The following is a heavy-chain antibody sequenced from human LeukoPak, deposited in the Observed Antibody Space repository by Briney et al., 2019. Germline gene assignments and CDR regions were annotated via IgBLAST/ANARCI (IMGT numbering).Heavy chain of an antibody. CDR3: AREGSAVTNFDY. J-gene: IGHJ4*02. V-gene: IGHV4-34*01. CDR2: INHSGTT. D-gene: IGHD3-10*01. Sequence: PSETLSLTCAVYGGSFSGYYWSWIRQPPGKGLEWGGEINHSGTTNYNPSLKSRVTMSVDTSKNQFSLKLNSVTAADTAVYYCAREGSAVTNFDYWGQGTLVTVSS. CDR1: GGSFSGYY.